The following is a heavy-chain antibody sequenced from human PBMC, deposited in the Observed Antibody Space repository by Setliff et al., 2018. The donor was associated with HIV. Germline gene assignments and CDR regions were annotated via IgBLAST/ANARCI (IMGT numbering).Heavy chain of an antibody. Sequence: PGGSLRLSCAASGFAFSGSAMHWVRQASGKGLEWVGRIRSKANSYATAYAASVKGRFTISRDDSKNTAYLQMNSLKTEDTAVYYCTREPIVGATGECANWFDPWGQGTQVTVSS. J-gene: IGHJ5*02. CDR3: TREPIVGATGECANWFDP. D-gene: IGHD1-26*01. CDR1: GFAFSGSA. V-gene: IGHV3-73*01. CDR2: IRSKANSYAT.